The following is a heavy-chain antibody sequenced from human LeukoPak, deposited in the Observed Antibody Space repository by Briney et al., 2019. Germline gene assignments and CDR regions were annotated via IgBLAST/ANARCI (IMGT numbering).Heavy chain of an antibody. CDR2: IYYSGST. D-gene: IGHD1-26*01. CDR3: ARKPWEPLGLY. Sequence: SETLSLTCTVSGGSISSSSYYWGWIRQPPGKGLEWIGSIYYSGSTYYNPSLKSRVTISVDTSKNQFSLKLSSVTAADTAVYYCARKPWEPLGLYWGQGTLVTVSS. V-gene: IGHV4-39*01. CDR1: GGSISSSSYY. J-gene: IGHJ4*02.